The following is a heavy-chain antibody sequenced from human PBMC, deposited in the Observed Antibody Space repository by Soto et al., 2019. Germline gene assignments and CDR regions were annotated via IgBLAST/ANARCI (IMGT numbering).Heavy chain of an antibody. CDR2: ISSSSSYI. D-gene: IGHD2-15*01. Sequence: GGSLRLSCAASGFTFSSYSMNWVRQAPGKGLEWVSSISSSSSYIYYADSVKGRFTISRDNAKNSLYLQMNSLRAEDTAVYYCARSPVAATHMYNYWCQGTLVTVSS. CDR1: GFTFSSYS. J-gene: IGHJ4*02. V-gene: IGHV3-21*01. CDR3: ARSPVAATHMYNY.